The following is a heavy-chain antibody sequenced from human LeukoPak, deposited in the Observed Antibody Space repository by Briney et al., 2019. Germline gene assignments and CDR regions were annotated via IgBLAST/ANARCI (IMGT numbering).Heavy chain of an antibody. Sequence: GGSLRLSCAASGFTFSDYGMQWVRQAPGKGLEWVAHIRYDGNNKYYADSVKGRFTISRDNSKNTLYLQMNSLRPEDTAVYYCARGNARYCSGGSCFAWGQGTLVTVSS. J-gene: IGHJ5*02. D-gene: IGHD2-15*01. V-gene: IGHV3-30*02. CDR3: ARGNARYCSGGSCFA. CDR2: IRYDGNNK. CDR1: GFTFSDYG.